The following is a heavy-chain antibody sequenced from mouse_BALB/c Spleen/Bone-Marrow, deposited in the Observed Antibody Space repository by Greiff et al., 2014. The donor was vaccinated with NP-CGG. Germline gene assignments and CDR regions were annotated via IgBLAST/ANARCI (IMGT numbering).Heavy chain of an antibody. CDR3: ARSYGYERSWFAY. V-gene: IGHV1-18*01. CDR2: INPNNGGT. J-gene: IGHJ3*01. D-gene: IGHD2-2*01. Sequence: QLVESGPELMKPGAPVHIPCKHSGYTFTEYTMHWVNQSHGKSLEWIGGINPNNGGTSYNQKFKGKATLTVDKSSSTAYMELRSLTSEDSAVYYCARSYGYERSWFAYWGQGTLVTVSA. CDR1: GYTFTEYT.